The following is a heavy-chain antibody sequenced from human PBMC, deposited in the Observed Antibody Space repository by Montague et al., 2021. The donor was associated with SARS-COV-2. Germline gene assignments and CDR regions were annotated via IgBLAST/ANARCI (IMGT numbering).Heavy chain of an antibody. CDR2: IYYSGST. D-gene: IGHD2-15*01. Sequence: SETLSLTCTVSGGSISSSSYYWGWIRQPPGKGLEWIGSIYYSGSTXYNPSLKSRVTISVDTSKNQFSLKLSSVTAADTAVYYCARDSGGSSPEDWLGFDPWGQGTLVTVSS. J-gene: IGHJ5*02. V-gene: IGHV4-39*07. CDR3: ARDSGGSSPEDWLGFDP. CDR1: GGSISSSSYY.